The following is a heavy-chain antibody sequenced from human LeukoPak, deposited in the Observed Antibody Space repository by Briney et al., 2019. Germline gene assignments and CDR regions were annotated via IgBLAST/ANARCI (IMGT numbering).Heavy chain of an antibody. Sequence: ASVKVSCKVSGYTLTELSMHWVRQAPGKGIERMGGFDPEDGETIYAQKFQGRVTMTEDTSTDTAYVELSSLRSEDTGVYYCATWDDYGDYERVYWGQGTLVTVSS. J-gene: IGHJ4*02. CDR1: GYTLTELS. D-gene: IGHD4-17*01. CDR3: ATWDDYGDYERVY. V-gene: IGHV1-24*01. CDR2: FDPEDGET.